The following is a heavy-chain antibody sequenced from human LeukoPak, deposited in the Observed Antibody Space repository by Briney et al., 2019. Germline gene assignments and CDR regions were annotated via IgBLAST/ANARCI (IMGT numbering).Heavy chain of an antibody. CDR2: ISGSGGST. Sequence: GGSLRLSCGASGFTFSNYAMSWVRQAPGKGLEWVSSISGSGGSTYYADSVKGRFTISRDNSKNTLYLQMNSLRAEDTAVYYCARTSYHPWYYYDSSGYPTSHDAFDIWGQGTMVTVSS. D-gene: IGHD3-22*01. CDR1: GFTFSNYA. V-gene: IGHV3-23*01. J-gene: IGHJ3*02. CDR3: ARTSYHPWYYYDSSGYPTSHDAFDI.